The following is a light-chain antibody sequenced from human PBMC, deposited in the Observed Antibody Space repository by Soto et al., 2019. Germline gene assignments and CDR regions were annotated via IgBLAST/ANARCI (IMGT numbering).Light chain of an antibody. V-gene: IGLV1-51*01. Sequence: QSVLTQPPSVSAAPGQKVTISCSGSSSNIGNNYVSWYQQLPGIAPKLLIYDNNKRPSGIPDRFSGSKSGTSATLGITGLQTGDEADYYCGTWDSSLSAVLFGGGTKLTVI. CDR1: SSNIGNNY. CDR3: GTWDSSLSAVL. J-gene: IGLJ2*01. CDR2: DNN.